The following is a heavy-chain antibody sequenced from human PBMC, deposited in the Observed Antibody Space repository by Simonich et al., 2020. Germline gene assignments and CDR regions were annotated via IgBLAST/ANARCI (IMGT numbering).Heavy chain of an antibody. D-gene: IGHD4-17*01. CDR2: ISSSGSTI. CDR1: GFTFSSYE. CDR3: ARHYYGDYYFDY. V-gene: IGHV3-48*03. J-gene: IGHJ4*02. Sequence: EVQLVESGGGLVQPGGSLRLSCAASGFTFSSYEMTWVRQAPGKGLDWVSYISSSGSTIYYADSVKGRFTISRDNAKNSLYLQMNSLRAEDTAVYYCARHYYGDYYFDYWGQGTLVTVSS.